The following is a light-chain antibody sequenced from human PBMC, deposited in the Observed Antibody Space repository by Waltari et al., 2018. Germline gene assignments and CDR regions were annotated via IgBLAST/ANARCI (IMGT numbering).Light chain of an antibody. Sequence: EILLTQSPGTLSLSPGERATLYCRASESFSTSFLVWYQQKNGQAPRVLIYGTSTRAAVTPDRFSGSGSGTDFTLTISRLEPEDFGVYYCQEFGGAPPFTFGPGTRVDMK. CDR3: QEFGGAPPFT. J-gene: IGKJ3*01. CDR2: GTS. CDR1: ESFSTSF. V-gene: IGKV3-20*01.